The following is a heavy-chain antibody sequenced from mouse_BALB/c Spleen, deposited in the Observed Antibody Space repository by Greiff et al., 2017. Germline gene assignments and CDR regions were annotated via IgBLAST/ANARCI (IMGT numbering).Heavy chain of an antibody. CDR1: GFSLTSYG. V-gene: IGHV2-9*02. Sequence: QVQLKESGPGLVAPSQSLSITCTVSGFSLTSYGVHWVRQPPGKGLEWLGVIWAGGSTNYNSALMSRLSISKDNSKSQVFLKMNSLQTDDTAIYYCARESLGSYGGWFAYWGQGTLVTVSA. J-gene: IGHJ3*01. CDR2: IWAGGST. D-gene: IGHD6-2*01. CDR3: ARESLGSYGGWFAY.